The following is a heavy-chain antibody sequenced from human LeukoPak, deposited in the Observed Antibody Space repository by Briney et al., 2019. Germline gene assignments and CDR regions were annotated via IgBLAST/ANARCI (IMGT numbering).Heavy chain of an antibody. D-gene: IGHD2-21*02. CDR1: GFTFTTYD. CDR3: ARDCGGACHMDV. J-gene: IGHJ6*03. Sequence: GGSLRLSCAASGFTFTTYDMNWVRQAPGKGLEWVSSITSTSSSTYYADSLKGRFTISRDNAKNSLYLQMNNLRAEDTAVYYCARDCGGACHMDVWGKGTTVTVSS. CDR2: ITSTSSST. V-gene: IGHV3-21*01.